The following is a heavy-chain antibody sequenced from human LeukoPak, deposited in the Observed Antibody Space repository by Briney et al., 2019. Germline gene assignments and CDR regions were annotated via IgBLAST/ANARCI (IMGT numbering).Heavy chain of an antibody. CDR2: INPNSGGT. CDR1: GYTFTGYY. CDR3: VRGEWELSY. J-gene: IGHJ4*02. Sequence: GASVKVSCKASGYTFTGYYMHWVRQAPGQGLEWMGWINPNSGGTNYAQKFQGRVTMTRDTSISTAYMELYSLRSEDTAVYYCVRGEWELSYWGQGTLVTVSS. V-gene: IGHV1-2*02. D-gene: IGHD1-26*01.